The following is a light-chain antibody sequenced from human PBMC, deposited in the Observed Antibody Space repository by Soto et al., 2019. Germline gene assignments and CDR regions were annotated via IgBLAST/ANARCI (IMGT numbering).Light chain of an antibody. J-gene: IGKJ2*01. Sequence: EIVLTQSPGTLSLSPRERATLSCRASQSIFNNYLAWYQQKPGQAPRILVYGASFRATGITDRFSGSGSGTDFTLTISRLEPEDSAVYYCRQYGGSPFTFGQGTRLEIK. CDR1: QSIFNNY. CDR2: GAS. CDR3: RQYGGSPFT. V-gene: IGKV3-20*01.